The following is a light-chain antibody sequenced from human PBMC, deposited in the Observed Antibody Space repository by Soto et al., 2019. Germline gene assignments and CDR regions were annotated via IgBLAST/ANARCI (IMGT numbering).Light chain of an antibody. Sequence: DIVMTQSPDSLALSLGERATINCKSSQSVFYSPNNKNYLSWYQHKPGQTPRLLIYDTSTRATGVPARFSGSRSGTEFTLTINSLQSEDFAVYYCQRYNNWPLTFGGGTKVDIK. J-gene: IGKJ4*01. V-gene: IGKV4-1*01. CDR1: QSVFYSPNNKNY. CDR3: QRYNNWPLT. CDR2: DTS.